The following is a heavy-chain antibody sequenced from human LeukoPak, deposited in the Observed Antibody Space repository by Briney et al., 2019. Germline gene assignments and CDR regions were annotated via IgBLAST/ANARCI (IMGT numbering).Heavy chain of an antibody. V-gene: IGHV1-24*01. Sequence: ASVKVSCKVSGYTLTELSMHWVRRLHGKGLGWRGGFDPEDGETIYAQKFQGRVTMTEDTSTDTAYMELSSLRSEDTAVYYCATMGGSGWDRIFDYWGQGTLVTVSS. CDR1: GYTLTELS. J-gene: IGHJ4*02. CDR3: ATMGGSGWDRIFDY. D-gene: IGHD6-19*01. CDR2: FDPEDGET.